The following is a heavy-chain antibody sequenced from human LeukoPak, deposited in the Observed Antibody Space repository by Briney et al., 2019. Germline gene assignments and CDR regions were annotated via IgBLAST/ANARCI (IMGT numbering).Heavy chain of an antibody. CDR1: GFTFSSYE. V-gene: IGHV3-48*03. J-gene: IGHJ4*02. CDR2: ISSGSTI. D-gene: IGHD6-19*01. CDR3: ARESIAVAGAPFDY. Sequence: PGGSLRLSCAASGFTFSSYEMNWVRQAPGKGLEWVSYISSGSTIYDADSVKGRFTISRDNAKNSLYLQMSSLRAEDTAVYYCARESIAVAGAPFDYWGQGTLVTVSS.